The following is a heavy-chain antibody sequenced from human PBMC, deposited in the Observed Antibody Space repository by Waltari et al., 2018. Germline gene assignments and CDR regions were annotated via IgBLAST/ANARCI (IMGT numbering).Heavy chain of an antibody. V-gene: IGHV3-30-3*01. J-gene: IGHJ3*02. CDR1: GFTFSSSA. CDR3: ARGYYDSSGYYAPLRVAFDI. CDR2: ISYDGSNK. Sequence: QVQLVESGGGVVQPGRSLRLSWAASGFTFSSSAMPWVRPAPGPGRELVAVISYDGSNKYYADSVKGRFTISRDNSKNTLYLQMNSLRAEDTAVYYCARGYYDSSGYYAPLRVAFDIWGQGTMVTVSS. D-gene: IGHD3-22*01.